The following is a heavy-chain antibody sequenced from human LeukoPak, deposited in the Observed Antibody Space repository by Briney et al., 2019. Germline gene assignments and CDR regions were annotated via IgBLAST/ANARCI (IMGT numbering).Heavy chain of an antibody. CDR1: GFTFSSYW. Sequence: GGSLRLSRAASGFTFSSYWMHWVRQVPGKGLVWVSRINNDGSTTRYADSVKGRFTISRDNAKNTVYLQMNSLRAEDTAVYYCGRGGVTGSGTYYVLNWGQGTLITVSS. CDR3: GRGGVTGSGTYYVLN. D-gene: IGHD3-10*01. CDR2: INNDGSTT. J-gene: IGHJ4*02. V-gene: IGHV3-74*01.